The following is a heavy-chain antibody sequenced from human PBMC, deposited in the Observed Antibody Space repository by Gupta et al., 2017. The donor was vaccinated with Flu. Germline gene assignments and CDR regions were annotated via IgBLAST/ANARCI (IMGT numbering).Heavy chain of an antibody. D-gene: IGHD2-21*02. Sequence: EAQLVQSGAEVKRPGATVKISCRASGYAFKDYYMHWIQQAPGKGLQWMGLIDPKDGQSIYAQRFEGRVTISADTSRNTAYLELSSLRSEDTAVYYCATLGDDSDAISYVSLGKFDFWGQGTLVTVSA. J-gene: IGHJ4*02. CDR3: ATLGDDSDAISYVSLGKFDF. CDR1: GYAFKDYY. CDR2: IDPKDGQS. V-gene: IGHV1-69-2*01.